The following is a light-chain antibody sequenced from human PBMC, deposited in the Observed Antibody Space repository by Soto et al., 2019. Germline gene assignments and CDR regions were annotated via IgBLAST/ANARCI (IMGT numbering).Light chain of an antibody. Sequence: EIVMTQSPATLPVSPGEGATLSCRASQSVSSSYLAWYQQKPGQAPRLLISGASTRATGIPARFSGSGSGTEFTLTISSLQSEDFAVYYCQQYNNWPRTFGQGTKVDIK. J-gene: IGKJ1*01. CDR1: QSVSSSY. CDR2: GAS. CDR3: QQYNNWPRT. V-gene: IGKV3-15*01.